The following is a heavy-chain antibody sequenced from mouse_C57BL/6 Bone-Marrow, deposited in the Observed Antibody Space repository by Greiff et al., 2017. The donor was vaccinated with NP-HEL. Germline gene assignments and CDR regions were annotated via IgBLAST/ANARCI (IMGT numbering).Heavy chain of an antibody. D-gene: IGHD1-1*01. CDR1: GYTFTEYT. CDR2: FYPGSGSI. V-gene: IGHV1-62-2*01. CDR3: ARHVRTGYGSSYDYAMDY. J-gene: IGHJ4*01. Sequence: QVQLQQSGAELVKPGASVKLSCKASGYTFTEYTIHWVKQRSGQGLEWIGWFYPGSGSIKYNGKFKDKATLTADKSSSTVYMELSRWTSEDSAVYFCARHVRTGYGSSYDYAMDYWGQGTSVTVSS.